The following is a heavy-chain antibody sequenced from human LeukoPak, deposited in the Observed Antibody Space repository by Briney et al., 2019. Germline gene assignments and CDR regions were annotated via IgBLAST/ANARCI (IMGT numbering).Heavy chain of an antibody. CDR1: GFNFRAYW. CDR3: ARAPGSWYGDY. D-gene: IGHD6-13*01. Sequence: GGSLRLSCTTSGFNFRAYWMGWVRQAPGKGLEWVAVISYDGSNKYYADSVKGRFTISRDNSKNTLYLQMNSLRAEDTAVYYCARAPGSWYGDYWGQGTLVTVSS. V-gene: IGHV3-30*19. CDR2: ISYDGSNK. J-gene: IGHJ4*02.